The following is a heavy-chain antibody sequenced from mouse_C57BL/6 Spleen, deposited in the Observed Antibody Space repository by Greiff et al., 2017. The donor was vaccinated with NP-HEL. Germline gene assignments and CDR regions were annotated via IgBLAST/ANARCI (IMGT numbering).Heavy chain of an antibody. V-gene: IGHV14-4*01. CDR3: TITTGVDADD. CDR2: IDPENGDT. Sequence: VQLKQSGAELVRPGASVKLSCTASGFNIKDDYMHWVKQRPEQGLEWIGWIDPENGDTEYASKFQGKATITADTSSNTAYLQRSSLTSEDTAVYYCTITTGVDADDWGKGTTLTVSS. J-gene: IGHJ2*01. CDR1: GFNIKDDY. D-gene: IGHD1-1*01.